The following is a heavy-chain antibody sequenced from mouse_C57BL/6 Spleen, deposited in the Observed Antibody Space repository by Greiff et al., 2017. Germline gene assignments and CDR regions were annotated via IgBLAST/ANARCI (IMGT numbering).Heavy chain of an antibody. J-gene: IGHJ1*03. Sequence: VQLQQPGAELVKPGASVKLSCKASGYTFTSYWMHWVKQRPGRGLEWIGRIDPNSGGTKYNEKFKGKATLTVDKPSSTAYMQLSSLTSEDSAVYYCARYIRGPLDWYFDVWGTGTTVTVSS. CDR1: GYTFTSYW. CDR2: IDPNSGGT. V-gene: IGHV1-72*01. CDR3: ARYIRGPLDWYFDV. D-gene: IGHD1-3*01.